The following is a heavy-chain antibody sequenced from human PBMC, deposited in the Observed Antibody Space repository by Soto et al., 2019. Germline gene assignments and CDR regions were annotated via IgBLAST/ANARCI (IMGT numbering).Heavy chain of an antibody. CDR3: ARDRDSYGAFDI. V-gene: IGHV1-69*13. CDR1: GGTFSSYA. D-gene: IGHD5-18*01. Sequence: GASVKVSCKASGGTFSSYAISWVRQAPGQGLEWMGGIVPIFGTANYAQKFQGRVTITADESTSTAYMELSSLRSEDTAVYYCARDRDSYGAFDIWGQGTMVTVSS. CDR2: IVPIFGTA. J-gene: IGHJ3*02.